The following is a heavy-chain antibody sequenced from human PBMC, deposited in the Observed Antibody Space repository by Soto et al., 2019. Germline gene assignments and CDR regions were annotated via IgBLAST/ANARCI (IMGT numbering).Heavy chain of an antibody. Sequence: QVQLVQSGAEVKKPGSSVKVSCTASGGAFRNYAVSWVRQAPGQGLEWMGAVMPTFGAGVYAQKFQGRLTIFADESTNTAYLNVSSLTFEDAASYYCAASRGFYEAMDAWGQGTTLTVSS. CDR3: AASRGFYEAMDA. CDR1: GGAFRNYA. CDR2: VMPTFGAG. D-gene: IGHD3-22*01. V-gene: IGHV1-69*01. J-gene: IGHJ6*02.